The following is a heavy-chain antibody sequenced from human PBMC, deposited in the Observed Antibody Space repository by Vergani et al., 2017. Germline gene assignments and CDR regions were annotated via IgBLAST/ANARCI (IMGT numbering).Heavy chain of an antibody. V-gene: IGHV3-30*03. CDR2: ISYDGSNK. CDR1: GFTFSSYG. D-gene: IGHD3-22*01. J-gene: IGHJ3*02. CDR3: ARALTRITMIVVVITTEQEAFDI. Sequence: QVQLVESGGGVVQPGRSLRLSCAASGFTFSSYGMHWVRQAPGKGLEWVAVISYDGSNKYYADSVKGRFTISRDNSKNTLYLQMNSLRAEDTAVYYCARALTRITMIVVVITTEQEAFDIWGQGTMVTVSS.